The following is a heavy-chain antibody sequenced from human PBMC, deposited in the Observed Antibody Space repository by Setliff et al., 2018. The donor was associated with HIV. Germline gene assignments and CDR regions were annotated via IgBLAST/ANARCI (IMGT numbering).Heavy chain of an antibody. CDR1: GGSISITSYY. V-gene: IGHV4-39*07. Sequence: SETLSLTCTVSGGSISITSYYWGWIRQPPGEGLEWIGSVYYSGSTYYNPSLKSRVTISMDTSKNQFSLKLNSVTAADTAVYYCAKDRSGSYRTFDYWGPGILVTVSS. J-gene: IGHJ4*02. CDR3: AKDRSGSYRTFDY. CDR2: VYYSGST. D-gene: IGHD1-26*01.